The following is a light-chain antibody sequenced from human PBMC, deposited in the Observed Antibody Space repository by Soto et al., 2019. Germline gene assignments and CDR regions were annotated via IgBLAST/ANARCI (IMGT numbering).Light chain of an antibody. J-gene: IGLJ3*02. CDR3: AVWDDKLNGL. V-gene: IGLV1-47*01. Sequence: QSVLTQPPSASGTPGQRVIITCSGGTSNVERNYVYWYQHLPGTAPKLLIYRDHQRPLGVPDRFSASKSGISASLAISGLRSEDEADYYCAVWDDKLNGLFGGGTKLTVL. CDR1: TSNVERNY. CDR2: RDH.